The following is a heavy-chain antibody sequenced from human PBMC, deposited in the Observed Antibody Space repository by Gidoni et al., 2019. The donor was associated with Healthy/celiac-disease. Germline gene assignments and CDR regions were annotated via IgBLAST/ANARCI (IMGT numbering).Heavy chain of an antibody. V-gene: IGHV3-64D*06. CDR2: ISSNGGST. J-gene: IGHJ4*02. D-gene: IGHD3-9*01. CDR1: GFTFSSHA. CDR3: VKGNYDILTGYSSQNYFDY. Sequence: EVQLVESGGGLVQPGGSLRLSCSASGFTFSSHAMHWVRQAPGKGLEYVSAISSNGGSTYYADSVKGRFTISRDNSKNTLYLQMSSLRAEDTAVYYCVKGNYDILTGYSSQNYFDYWGQGTLVTVSS.